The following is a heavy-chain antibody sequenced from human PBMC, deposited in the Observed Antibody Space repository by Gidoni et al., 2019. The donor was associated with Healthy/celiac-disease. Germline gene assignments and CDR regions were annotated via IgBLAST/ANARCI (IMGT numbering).Heavy chain of an antibody. D-gene: IGHD5-12*01. CDR1: GFTFSSYA. CDR3: ATTLFSGYDYAFDI. V-gene: IGHV3-64*01. J-gene: IGHJ3*02. Sequence: EVQLVESGGGLVQPGGSLRLSCAASGFTFSSYAMHWVRQAPGKGLEYVSAISSNGGSTYYANSVKGRFTISRDNSKNTLYLQMGSLRAEDMAVYYCATTLFSGYDYAFDIWGQGTMVTVSS. CDR2: ISSNGGST.